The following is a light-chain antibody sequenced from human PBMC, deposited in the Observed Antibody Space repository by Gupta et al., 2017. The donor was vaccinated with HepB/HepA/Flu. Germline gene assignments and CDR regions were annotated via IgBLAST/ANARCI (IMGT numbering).Light chain of an antibody. CDR2: EDN. CDR3: RYYDSRTGV. V-gene: IGLV6-57*02. Sequence: NFMLTQSPSESDPQGKTVTISCTGSSGSIASNYVHWYQQHPGSTPATVIYEDNRGPSGVPERFSGSNYSSSTSVSINRSGLKAEDEYYCYCRYYDSRTGVFGGGTKLTVL. CDR1: SGSIASNY. J-gene: IGLJ2*01.